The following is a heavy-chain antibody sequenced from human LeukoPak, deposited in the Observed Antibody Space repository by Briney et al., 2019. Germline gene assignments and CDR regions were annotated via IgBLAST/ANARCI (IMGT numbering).Heavy chain of an antibody. CDR2: ISAYNGNT. Sequence: ASVKVSCKASGYTFTSYGISWVRQAPGQGLEWMGWISAYNGNTNYAQKLQGRVTMTTDTSTSTAYMELRSLRSEDTAVYYCVRQWLDNWFDPWGQGTLVTVSS. CDR3: VRQWLDNWFDP. CDR1: GYTFTSYG. J-gene: IGHJ5*02. V-gene: IGHV1-18*01. D-gene: IGHD6-19*01.